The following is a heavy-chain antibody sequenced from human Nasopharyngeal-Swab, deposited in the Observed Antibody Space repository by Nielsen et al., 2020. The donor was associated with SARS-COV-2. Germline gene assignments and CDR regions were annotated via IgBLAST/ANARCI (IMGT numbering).Heavy chain of an antibody. V-gene: IGHV3-23*01. Sequence: GGSLKISCAASGFPFSRHDMTWVRQAPGKGLEWVATISGGGVSTYYADSVTGRFTISKDNSENILYLQINSLRAEDTAVYYCATRPASSWHPYCFDYWGRGTLVTVSS. J-gene: IGHJ4*02. D-gene: IGHD6-13*01. CDR2: ISGGGVST. CDR3: ATRPASSWHPYCFDY. CDR1: GFPFSRHD.